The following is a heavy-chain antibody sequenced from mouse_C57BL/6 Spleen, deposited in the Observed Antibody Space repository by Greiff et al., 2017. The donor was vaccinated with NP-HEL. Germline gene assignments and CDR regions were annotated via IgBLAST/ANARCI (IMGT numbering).Heavy chain of an antibody. J-gene: IGHJ4*01. Sequence: QVQLQQPGAELVRPGTSVKLSCKASGYTFTSYWMHWVKQRPGQGLEWIGVIDPSDSYTNYNQKFKGKATLTVDTSSSTAYMQLSSLTSEDSAVYYCARSRTGIYYAMDYWGQGTSVTVSS. V-gene: IGHV1-59*01. CDR1: GYTFTSYW. CDR2: IDPSDSYT. CDR3: ARSRTGIYYAMDY. D-gene: IGHD4-1*01.